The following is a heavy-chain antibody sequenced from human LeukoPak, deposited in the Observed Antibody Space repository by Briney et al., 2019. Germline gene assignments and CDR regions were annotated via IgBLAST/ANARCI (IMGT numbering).Heavy chain of an antibody. V-gene: IGHV1-69*13. D-gene: IGHD6-6*01. Sequence: SVQVSCKASGGTFSSYAISWVRQAPGQGLEWMGGIIPIFGTANYAQKFQGRVTITADESTSTAYMELSSLRSEDTAVYYCARRGTLVPDKNYYGMDVWGQGTTVTVSS. J-gene: IGHJ6*02. CDR3: ARRGTLVPDKNYYGMDV. CDR1: GGTFSSYA. CDR2: IIPIFGTA.